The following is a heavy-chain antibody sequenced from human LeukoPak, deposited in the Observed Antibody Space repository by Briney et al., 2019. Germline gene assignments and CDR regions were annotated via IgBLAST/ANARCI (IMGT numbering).Heavy chain of an antibody. CDR3: ARERGGNSGHYFDY. D-gene: IGHD4-23*01. CDR2: INPNSGGT. J-gene: IGHJ4*02. CDR1: GYTFTGYY. V-gene: IGHV1-2*02. Sequence: ASVKVSCKASGYTFTGYYMHWVRQAPGQGLEWMGWINPNSGGTNYAQKFQGRVTMTRDTSISTAYMELSRLRSDDTAVYYCARERGGNSGHYFDYRGQGTLVTVSS.